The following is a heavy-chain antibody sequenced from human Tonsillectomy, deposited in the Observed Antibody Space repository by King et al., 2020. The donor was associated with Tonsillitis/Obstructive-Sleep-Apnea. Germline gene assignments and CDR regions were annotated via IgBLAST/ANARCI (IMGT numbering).Heavy chain of an antibody. CDR2: IYSGGST. CDR1: GFTVSSNY. J-gene: IGHJ4*02. D-gene: IGHD5-18*01. V-gene: IGHV3-53*01. Sequence: VQLVESGGGLIQPGGSLRLSCAASGFTVSSNYMSWVRQAPGKGLEWVSVIYSGGSTYYADSVKGRFTISRDNSKNTLYLQMNSLRAEDTAVYYWARVVEQLWLQGNLVATPHYYFDYWGQGTLVTVSS. CDR3: ARVVEQLWLQGNLVATPHYYFDY.